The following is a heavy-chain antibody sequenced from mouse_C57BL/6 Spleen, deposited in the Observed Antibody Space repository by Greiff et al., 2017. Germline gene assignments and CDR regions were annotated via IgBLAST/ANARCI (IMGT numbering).Heavy chain of an antibody. D-gene: IGHD1-1*01. CDR2: ISYDGSN. Sequence: ESGPGLVKPSQSLSLTCSVTGYSITSGYYWNWIRQFPGNKLEWMGYISYDGSNNYNPSLKNRISITRDTSKNQSFLKLNSVTTEDTATYYCAREDTTVVDYAMDYWGQGTSVTVSS. CDR1: GYSITSGYY. V-gene: IGHV3-6*01. CDR3: AREDTTVVDYAMDY. J-gene: IGHJ4*01.